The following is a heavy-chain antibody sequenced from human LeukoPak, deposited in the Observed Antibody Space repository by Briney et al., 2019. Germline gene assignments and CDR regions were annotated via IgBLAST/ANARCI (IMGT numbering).Heavy chain of an antibody. Sequence: ASVKVSCKASGYTFTSYYMHWVRQAPGQGLEWMGIINPSGGSTSYAQKFQGRVTMTRDTSTSTVYMELSSLRSEDTAVYYCARDSVAGTNAEYFQHWGQGTLVTVSS. CDR2: INPSGGST. CDR3: ARDSVAGTNAEYFQH. D-gene: IGHD6-19*01. CDR1: GYTFTSYY. J-gene: IGHJ1*01. V-gene: IGHV1-46*01.